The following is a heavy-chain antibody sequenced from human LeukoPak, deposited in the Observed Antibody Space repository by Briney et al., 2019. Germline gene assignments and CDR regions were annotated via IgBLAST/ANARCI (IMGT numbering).Heavy chain of an antibody. J-gene: IGHJ5*02. CDR1: GYTFTSYG. CDR3: ARDSGEYSSSSRRSRRNWFDP. CDR2: INPNSGGT. D-gene: IGHD6-6*01. Sequence: ASAKVSCKASGYTFTSYGISWVRQAPGQGLEWMGWINPNSGGTNYAQKFQGRVTMTRDTSISTAYMELSRLRSDDTAVYYCARDSGEYSSSSRRSRRNWFDPWGQGTLVTVSS. V-gene: IGHV1-2*02.